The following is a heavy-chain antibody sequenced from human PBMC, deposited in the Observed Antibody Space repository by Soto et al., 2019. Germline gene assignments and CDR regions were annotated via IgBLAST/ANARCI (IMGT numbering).Heavy chain of an antibody. CDR1: GFTFSSYG. V-gene: IGHV3-30*18. J-gene: IGHJ4*02. CDR3: AKGDYYESSGYFDD. Sequence: PGGSLRLSCAASGFTFSSYGMHWGRQAPGKGLEWVAVISYDGSNKYYADSVKGRFTISRDNSKNTLYLQMNSLRAEDTAVYYCAKGDYYESSGYFDDWGQGT. D-gene: IGHD3-22*01. CDR2: ISYDGSNK.